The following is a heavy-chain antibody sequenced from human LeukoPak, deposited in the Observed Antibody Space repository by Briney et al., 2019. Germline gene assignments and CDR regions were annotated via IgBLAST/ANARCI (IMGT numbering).Heavy chain of an antibody. CDR1: GFTFSSYG. D-gene: IGHD6-13*01. CDR2: ISYDGSNK. J-gene: IGHJ4*02. Sequence: GGSLRLSCVASGFTFSSYGIHWVRQAPGKGLEWVAVISYDGSNKYYADSVKGRFTISRDNSKNTLYLQMNSLRAEDTAVYYCAKTRPLDSSSWSHGDYWGQGALVTVSS. V-gene: IGHV3-30*18. CDR3: AKTRPLDSSSWSHGDY.